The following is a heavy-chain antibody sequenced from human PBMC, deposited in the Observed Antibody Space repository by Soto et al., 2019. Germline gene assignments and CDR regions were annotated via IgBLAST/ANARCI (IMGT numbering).Heavy chain of an antibody. CDR1: GGSFSGYY. Sequence: NPSETLSLTCAVYGGSFSGYYWSWIRQPPGKGLEWIGEINHSGSTNYNPSLKSRVTISVDTSKNQFSLKLSSVTAADTAVYYCARGFPRWLQMDYWGQGTLVPSPQ. V-gene: IGHV4-34*01. D-gene: IGHD5-12*01. CDR2: INHSGST. J-gene: IGHJ4*02. CDR3: ARGFPRWLQMDY.